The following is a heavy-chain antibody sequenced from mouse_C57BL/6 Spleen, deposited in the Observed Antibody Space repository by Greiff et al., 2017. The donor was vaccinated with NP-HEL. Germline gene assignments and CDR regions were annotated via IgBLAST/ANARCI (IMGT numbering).Heavy chain of an antibody. CDR3: ARVYDYPFYYAMDY. J-gene: IGHJ4*01. Sequence: EVKLVESGGGLVKPGGSLKLSCAASGFTFSSYAMSWVRQTPEKRLEWVATISDGGSYTYYPDNVKGRFTISRDNAKNNLYLQMSHLKSEDTAMYYCARVYDYPFYYAMDYWGQGTSVTVSS. V-gene: IGHV5-4*03. D-gene: IGHD2-4*01. CDR2: ISDGGSYT. CDR1: GFTFSSYA.